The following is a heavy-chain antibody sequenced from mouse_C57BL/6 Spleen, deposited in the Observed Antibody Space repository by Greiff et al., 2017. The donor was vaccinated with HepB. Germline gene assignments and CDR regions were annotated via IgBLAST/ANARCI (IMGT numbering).Heavy chain of an antibody. CDR1: GFNIKDDY. V-gene: IGHV14-4*01. Sequence: VQLQQSGAELVRPGASVKLSCTASGFNIKDDYMHWVKQRPEQGLEWIGWIDPENGDTEYASKFQGKATITADTSSNTAYLQLSSLTSEDTAVYYCTTSIYYDYDRSYLDYWGQGTTLTVSS. CDR3: TTSIYYDYDRSYLDY. D-gene: IGHD2-4*01. J-gene: IGHJ2*01. CDR2: IDPENGDT.